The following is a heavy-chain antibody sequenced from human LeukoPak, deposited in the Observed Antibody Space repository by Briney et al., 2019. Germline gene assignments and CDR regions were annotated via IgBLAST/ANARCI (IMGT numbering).Heavy chain of an antibody. J-gene: IGHJ4*02. D-gene: IGHD3-22*01. CDR2: ISAYNGNT. V-gene: IGHV1-18*01. Sequence: ASVKVSCKASGYTFTSYGISWVRQAPGQGLEWMGWISAYNGNTNYAQKLQGRVTMTTDTSTSTAYMELRSLRSDDTAVYYCAKVGITYYYDSSGYYSTAPFDYWGQGTLVTVSS. CDR1: GYTFTSYG. CDR3: AKVGITYYYDSSGYYSTAPFDY.